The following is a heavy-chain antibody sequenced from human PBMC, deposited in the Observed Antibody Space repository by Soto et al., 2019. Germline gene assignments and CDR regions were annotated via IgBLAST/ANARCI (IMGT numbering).Heavy chain of an antibody. V-gene: IGHV3-66*01. CDR2: IYSDGST. Sequence: EVQLVESGGGLVQPGGSLRLSCAASGFTVSSNYMSWVRQAPGKGLEWGAVIYSDGSTYYADSVKGRFTISRDNSKNTLYLQMNSLRAEDTAVYYCARDIGAYCSGGSCCFDYWGQGTLVTVSS. CDR3: ARDIGAYCSGGSCCFDY. D-gene: IGHD2-15*01. J-gene: IGHJ4*02. CDR1: GFTVSSNY.